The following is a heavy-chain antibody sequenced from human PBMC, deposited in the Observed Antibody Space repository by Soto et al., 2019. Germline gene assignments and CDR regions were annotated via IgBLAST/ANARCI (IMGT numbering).Heavy chain of an antibody. V-gene: IGHV4-59*12. CDR1: GGSISSYY. CDR2: IYYSGST. J-gene: IGHJ4*02. D-gene: IGHD3-16*02. Sequence: SETLSLTSPVAGGSISSYYWSWIRQPPGKGLEWIGYIYYSGSTNYNPSLKSRVTISVDTSKNQFSLKLSSVTAADTAVYYCARERIMITFGGVIARRYFDYWGQGTLVTVSS. CDR3: ARERIMITFGGVIARRYFDY.